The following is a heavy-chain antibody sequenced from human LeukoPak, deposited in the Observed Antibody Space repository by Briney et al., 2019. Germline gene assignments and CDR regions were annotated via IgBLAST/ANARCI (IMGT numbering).Heavy chain of an antibody. CDR3: AREGGYSGYDFDY. CDR1: GFTFSSYS. CDR2: IGSSSSYI. D-gene: IGHD5-12*01. Sequence: GGSLRLSCAASGFTFSSYSMNWVRQATGKGLEWVSSIGSSSSYIYYADSVKGRFTISRDNAKNSLYLQMNSLRAEDTAVYYCAREGGYSGYDFDYWGQGTLVTGSS. J-gene: IGHJ4*02. V-gene: IGHV3-21*01.